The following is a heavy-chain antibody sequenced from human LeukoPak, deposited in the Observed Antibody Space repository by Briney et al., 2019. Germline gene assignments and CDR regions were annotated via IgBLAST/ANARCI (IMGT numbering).Heavy chain of an antibody. J-gene: IGHJ4*02. CDR1: GYTFTSYG. CDR2: ISAYNGNT. D-gene: IGHD2-15*01. Sequence: ASVKVSCKASGYTFTSYGISWVRQAPGQGLEWMGWISAYNGNTNYAQKLQGRVTMTTDTSTSTAYMELRSLRSDDTAVYYCARDCSGGSCYLYFDYWGQGTLVTVPS. CDR3: ARDCSGGSCYLYFDY. V-gene: IGHV1-18*01.